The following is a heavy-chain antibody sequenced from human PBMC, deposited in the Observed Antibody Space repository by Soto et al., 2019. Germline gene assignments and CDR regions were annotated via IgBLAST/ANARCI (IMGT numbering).Heavy chain of an antibody. CDR2: VFHSGLT. Sequence: QVQLQESGPGLVKPSGTLSLTCAVSGDSIISTNWWSWVRQPPGKGLEWIGEVFHSGLTNYNPSLKRRVAMLDDKSKNHFFLKVTSVTAADTAMYYCASDYFKNWYFELWGRGTLVTVSS. V-gene: IGHV4-4*02. CDR1: GDSIISTNW. D-gene: IGHD3-10*01. CDR3: ASDYFKNWYFEL. J-gene: IGHJ2*01.